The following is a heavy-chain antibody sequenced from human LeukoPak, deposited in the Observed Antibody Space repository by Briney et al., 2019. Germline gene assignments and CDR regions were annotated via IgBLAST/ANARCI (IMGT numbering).Heavy chain of an antibody. Sequence: PSETLSLTCAVYGGSFSGYYWSWIRQPPGKGLEWIGEINHSGSTNYNPSLKSRATISVDTSKNQFSLKLSSVTAADTAVYYCARVRSLWFGDSNWFDPWGQGTLVTVSS. D-gene: IGHD3-10*01. V-gene: IGHV4-34*01. CDR1: GGSFSGYY. J-gene: IGHJ5*02. CDR2: INHSGST. CDR3: ARVRSLWFGDSNWFDP.